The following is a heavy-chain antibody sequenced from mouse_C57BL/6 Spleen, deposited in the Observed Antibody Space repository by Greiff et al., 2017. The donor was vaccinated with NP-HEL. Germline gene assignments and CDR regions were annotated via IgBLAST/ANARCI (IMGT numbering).Heavy chain of an antibody. V-gene: IGHV1-64*01. J-gene: IGHJ2*01. Sequence: VQLQQSGAELVKPGASVKLSCKASGYTFTSYWMHWVKQRPGQGLEWIGMIHPISGSTNYNEKFKSKATLTVDKSSSTAYMQLSSLTSEDSAVYYCARLTTVGYFDYWGQGTTLTVSS. CDR1: GYTFTSYW. CDR2: IHPISGST. D-gene: IGHD1-1*01. CDR3: ARLTTVGYFDY.